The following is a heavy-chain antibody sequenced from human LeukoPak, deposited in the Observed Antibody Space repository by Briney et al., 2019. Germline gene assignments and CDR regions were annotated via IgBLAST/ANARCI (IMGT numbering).Heavy chain of an antibody. Sequence: GGSLRLSCAASGFTFSSYLMSWVRQAPGKGLEWVANIKQDGSEKYYVDSVKGRFTISRDNAKNSLYLQMNSLRAEDTAVYYCARAGIQLWLRGFDYWGQGTLVTVSS. J-gene: IGHJ4*02. CDR2: IKQDGSEK. CDR1: GFTFSSYL. D-gene: IGHD5-18*01. CDR3: ARAGIQLWLRGFDY. V-gene: IGHV3-7*01.